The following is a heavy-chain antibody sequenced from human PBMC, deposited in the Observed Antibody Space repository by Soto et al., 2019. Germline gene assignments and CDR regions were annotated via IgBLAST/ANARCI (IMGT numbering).Heavy chain of an antibody. Sequence: PGGSLSLSCAASGFNVNTDYMNWVRQTPGKGLEWVSFIYNGESTHYADSVKGRFTISSDKSKNTLYLQMNSLRVEDTAVYYCARDGRGLGKLSLFEYWGQGTLVTVSS. D-gene: IGHD3-16*01. J-gene: IGHJ4*02. CDR3: ARDGRGLGKLSLFEY. V-gene: IGHV3-53*01. CDR1: GFNVNTDY. CDR2: IYNGEST.